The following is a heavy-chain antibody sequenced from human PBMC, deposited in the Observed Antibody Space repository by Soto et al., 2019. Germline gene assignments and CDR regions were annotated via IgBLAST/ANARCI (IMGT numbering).Heavy chain of an antibody. D-gene: IGHD6-6*01. J-gene: IGHJ4*02. CDR2: ISYDGSNK. Sequence: QVQLVESGGGVVQPGRSLRLSCAASGFNFSSYAMHWVRQAPGKGLEWVAVISYDGSNKYYADSVKGRFTISRDNSKDTLYLQMNCLRAEDTAVFYCARGISAPGGWVQGTLVTVSS. CDR3: ARGISAPGG. CDR1: GFNFSSYA. V-gene: IGHV3-30-3*01.